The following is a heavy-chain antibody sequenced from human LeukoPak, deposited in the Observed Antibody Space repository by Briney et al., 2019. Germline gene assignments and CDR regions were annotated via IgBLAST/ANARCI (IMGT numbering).Heavy chain of an antibody. V-gene: IGHV4-34*01. J-gene: IGHJ4*02. CDR1: GGSFSGYY. Sequence: SETLSLTCGVYGGSFSGYYWSWIRQPPGKGLEWIGEINHSGSTNYNPSLKSRLTISLDTSKNQFPLKLSSVTAADTAVYYCARGHCSSGSCYWGTHHYWGQGTLVTVSS. D-gene: IGHD2-2*01. CDR2: INHSGST. CDR3: ARGHCSSGSCYWGTHHY.